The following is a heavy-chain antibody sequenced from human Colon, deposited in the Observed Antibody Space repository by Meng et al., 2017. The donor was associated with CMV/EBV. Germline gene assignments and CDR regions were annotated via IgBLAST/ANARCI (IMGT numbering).Heavy chain of an antibody. Sequence: EVQLVESGGGLVQPWGSLGLSCAASGFTFSSKWMHWVRQGPGKGLVWVSRINTDGSTTYYADSVKGRFTISRDNAKNTLYLQMNSLRAEDTAVYYCASRDYWGQGTLVTVSS. J-gene: IGHJ4*02. CDR1: GFTFSSKW. CDR2: INTDGSTT. CDR3: ASRDY. V-gene: IGHV3-74*01.